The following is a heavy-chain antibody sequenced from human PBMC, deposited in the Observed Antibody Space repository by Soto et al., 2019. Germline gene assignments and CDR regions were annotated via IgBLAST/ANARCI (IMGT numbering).Heavy chain of an antibody. CDR1: GYSFAGYW. V-gene: IGHV5-10-1*01. CDR2: IDPSDSQT. J-gene: IGHJ4*02. D-gene: IGHD3-22*01. CDR3: ARQIYDSDTGPNFQYYFDS. Sequence: PGESLKISCKGSGYSFAGYWITWVRQKPGKGLQWMGRIDPSDSQTYYSPSFRGHVTISATKSITTVFLQWSSLRASDTAMYYCARQIYDSDTGPNFQYYFDSWGQGTPVTVSS.